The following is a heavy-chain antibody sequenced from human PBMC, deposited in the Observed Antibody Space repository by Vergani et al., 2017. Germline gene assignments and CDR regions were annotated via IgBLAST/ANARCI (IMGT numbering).Heavy chain of an antibody. J-gene: IGHJ6*03. CDR2: INHSGST. Sequence: QVQLQQWGAGLLKPSETLSLTCAVYGGSFSGYYWSWIRQPPGKGLEWIGEINHSGSTNYNPSLKSRVTISVDTSKNQFSLKLSSVTAADTAVYYCARGVLLWFGEFIRSYYYYYYRDVWGKGP. D-gene: IGHD3-10*01. V-gene: IGHV4-34*01. CDR1: GGSFSGYY. CDR3: ARGVLLWFGEFIRSYYYYYYRDV.